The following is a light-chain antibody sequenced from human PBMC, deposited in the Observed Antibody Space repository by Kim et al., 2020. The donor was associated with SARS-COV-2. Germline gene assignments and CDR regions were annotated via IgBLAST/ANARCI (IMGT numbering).Light chain of an antibody. J-gene: IGLJ3*02. CDR3: QAWDSSTAV. V-gene: IGLV3-1*01. Sequence: SYELTQPPSASVSPGQTASITCSGDKLGDKYACWYQQKPGQSPVLVIYQDSKRTSGIPERFSGSNSGNTATLTISGNQARAEADYYCQAWDSSTAVFGG. CDR2: QDS. CDR1: KLGDKY.